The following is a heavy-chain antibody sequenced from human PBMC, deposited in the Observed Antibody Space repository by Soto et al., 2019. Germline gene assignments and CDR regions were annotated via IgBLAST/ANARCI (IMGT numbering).Heavy chain of an antibody. CDR1: GYTFTSYA. J-gene: IGHJ6*02. Sequence: ASVKVSCKASGYTFTSYAMHWVRQAPGQRLEWMGWINAGNGNTKYSQKFQGRVTITRDTSASTAYTELSSLRSEDTAVYYCARDREWLVSDYYYGMDVWAQGTTVTVYS. CDR3: ARDREWLVSDYYYGMDV. D-gene: IGHD6-19*01. CDR2: INAGNGNT. V-gene: IGHV1-3*01.